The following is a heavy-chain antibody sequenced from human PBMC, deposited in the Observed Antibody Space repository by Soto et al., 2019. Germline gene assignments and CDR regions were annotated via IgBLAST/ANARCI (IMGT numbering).Heavy chain of an antibody. CDR2: MNPNSGNT. Sequence: ASVKVSCKASGYTFTSYDINWVRQATGQGLEWMGWMNPNSGNTNYAQKFQGWVTMTRDTSISTAYMELSRLRSDDTAVYYCARAGNWNYGGRGAFDIWGQGTMVTVSS. D-gene: IGHD1-7*01. V-gene: IGHV1-2*04. CDR3: ARAGNWNYGGRGAFDI. CDR1: GYTFTSYD. J-gene: IGHJ3*02.